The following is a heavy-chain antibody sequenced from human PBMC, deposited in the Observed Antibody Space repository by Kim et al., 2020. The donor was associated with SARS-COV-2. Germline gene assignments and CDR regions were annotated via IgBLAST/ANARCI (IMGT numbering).Heavy chain of an antibody. D-gene: IGHD3-16*02. J-gene: IGHJ4*02. Sequence: VKGRFTISRDNAKNSLYLQMNSLRAEDTAVYYCAREYDYIWGSYRYSLDYWGQGTLVTVSS. V-gene: IGHV3-21*01. CDR3: AREYDYIWGSYRYSLDY.